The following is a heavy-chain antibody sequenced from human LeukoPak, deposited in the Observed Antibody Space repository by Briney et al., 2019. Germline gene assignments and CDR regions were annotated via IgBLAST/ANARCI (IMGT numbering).Heavy chain of an antibody. J-gene: IGHJ4*02. CDR2: IYGGGST. Sequence: GGSLRLSCAASGFTVSSNYMSWVRQAPGKGLEWVSVIYGGGSTYYVDSVKGRFSISRDTSKNAVYLQMNSPRAEDTAVYYCARAQFYHDSSTYGPDYWGQGTLVTVSS. D-gene: IGHD3-22*01. CDR3: ARAQFYHDSSTYGPDY. CDR1: GFTVSSNY. V-gene: IGHV3-53*01.